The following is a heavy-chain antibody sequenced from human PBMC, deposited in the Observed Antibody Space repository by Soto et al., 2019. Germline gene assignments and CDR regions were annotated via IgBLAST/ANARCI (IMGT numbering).Heavy chain of an antibody. D-gene: IGHD3-10*01. J-gene: IGHJ4*02. CDR1: GFTLSSYA. V-gene: IGHV3-23*01. CDR3: ARGSTDSYPGSRIFDF. CDR2: ISAGGDMT. Sequence: PGGSLRLSCSASGFTLSSYAMSWVRQAPGKGLEWVSSISAGGDMTYNSDSVKGRFTISRDNSKKTLYLQMTSLTAEDSAMYYCARGSTDSYPGSRIFDFWGRGTLVTVSS.